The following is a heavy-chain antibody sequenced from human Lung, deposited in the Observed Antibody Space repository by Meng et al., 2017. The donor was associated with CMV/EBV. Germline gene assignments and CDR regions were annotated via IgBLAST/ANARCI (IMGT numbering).Heavy chain of an antibody. CDR2: INHSGST. CDR1: GGSFSGYY. J-gene: IGHJ4*02. Sequence: SETLSLXCAVYGGSFSGYYWSWIRQPPGKGLEWIGEINHSGSTNHNPSLKSRVTISVDTSKNQFSLKLSSVTAADTAVYYCARGRPKAVPAGGYFDYLGEGXLVTVSS. V-gene: IGHV4-34*01. CDR3: ARGRPKAVPAGGYFDY. D-gene: IGHD2-2*01.